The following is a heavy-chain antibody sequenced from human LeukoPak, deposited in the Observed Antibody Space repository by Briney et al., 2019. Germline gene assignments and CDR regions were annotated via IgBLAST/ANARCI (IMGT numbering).Heavy chain of an antibody. Sequence: GGFLRLSCAASGFTFSTYAMSWVRQAPGKGLEWVAAISGGIMINTYYTDSVKGRFTISRDNSKDTLYLQMNSLRDDDTAVYYCAKDPVVGAPHVFDIWGQGTMVTVSS. J-gene: IGHJ3*02. CDR1: GFTFSTYA. CDR3: AKDPVVGAPHVFDI. CDR2: ISGGIMINT. D-gene: IGHD3-16*02. V-gene: IGHV3-23*01.